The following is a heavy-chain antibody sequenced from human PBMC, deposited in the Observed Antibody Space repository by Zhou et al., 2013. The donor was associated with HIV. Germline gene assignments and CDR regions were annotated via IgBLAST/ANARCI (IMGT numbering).Heavy chain of an antibody. D-gene: IGHD6-19*01. CDR2: ISAYNGKT. V-gene: IGHV1-18*01. CDR3: ARDPLDNSSGWYYYYYGMDV. Sequence: QVHLVQSGAEVKKPGASVKVSCKTSGYTFMNYGISWVRQAPGQGLEWMGWISAYNGKTNYAQKLQGRVTMTTDTSRSTAYMELRSLRSDDTAVYYCARDPLDNSSGWYYYYYGMDVWGQGTTVTVSS. CDR1: GYTFMNYG. J-gene: IGHJ6*02.